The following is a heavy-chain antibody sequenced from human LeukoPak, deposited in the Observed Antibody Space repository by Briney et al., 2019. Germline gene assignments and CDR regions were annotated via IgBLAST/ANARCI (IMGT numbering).Heavy chain of an antibody. CDR3: TTYIVVVPAAVLTDY. D-gene: IGHD2-2*01. CDR1: GFTFSNAW. Sequence: GGSLRLSCAASGFTFSNAWMSWVRQAPGKGLEWVGRIKSKTDGGTTDYAAPVKGRFTISRDDSKNTLYLQMNSLKTEDTAVYYCTTYIVVVPAAVLTDYWGQGTLATVSS. V-gene: IGHV3-15*01. J-gene: IGHJ4*02. CDR2: IKSKTDGGTT.